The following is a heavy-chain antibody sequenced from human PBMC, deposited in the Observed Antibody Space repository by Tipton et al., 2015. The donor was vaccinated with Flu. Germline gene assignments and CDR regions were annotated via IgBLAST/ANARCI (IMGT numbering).Heavy chain of an antibody. CDR1: GDSLSRYY. CDR3: ARNRGAWNYEGDKYWNYGMDV. J-gene: IGHJ6*02. D-gene: IGHD1-7*01. CDR2: IYESGST. V-gene: IGHV4-59*01. Sequence: TLSLTCTVSGDSLSRYYWSWIRQSPGKGLEWIGHIYESGSTNYNPSLKSRVTISIDTSRTQFSLRLTSVSAADAAVYYCARNRGAWNYEGDKYWNYGMDVWGQGTTVTVSS.